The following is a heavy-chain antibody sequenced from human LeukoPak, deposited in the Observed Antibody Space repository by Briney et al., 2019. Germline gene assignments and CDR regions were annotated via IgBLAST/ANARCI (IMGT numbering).Heavy chain of an antibody. Sequence: GGSLRLSCAASGFSFSGSAMHWVRQASGKGLEWVGRIRSKANSYATSYAASVKGRFTISRDDSKNTAYLQMNSLKMEDTAVYYCTVLDGRRDYDDGGDYWGQGTLVTVSS. V-gene: IGHV3-73*01. CDR3: TVLDGRRDYDDGGDY. J-gene: IGHJ4*02. D-gene: IGHD4-17*01. CDR1: GFSFSGSA. CDR2: IRSKANSYAT.